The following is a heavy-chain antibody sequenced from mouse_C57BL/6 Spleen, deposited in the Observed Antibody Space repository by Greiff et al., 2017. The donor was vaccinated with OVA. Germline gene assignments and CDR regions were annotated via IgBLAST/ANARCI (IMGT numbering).Heavy chain of an antibody. CDR3: ARDGYYYFDY. CDR1: GFTFSDYY. V-gene: IGHV5-16*01. Sequence: EVKLVESEGGLVQPGSSMKLSCTASGFTFSDYYMAWVRQVPEKGLEWVANINYDGSSTYYLDSLKSRFIISRDNAKNIVYLQMSSLKSEDTATYYCARDGYYYFDYWGQGTTLTVSS. D-gene: IGHD2-3*01. CDR2: INYDGSST. J-gene: IGHJ2*01.